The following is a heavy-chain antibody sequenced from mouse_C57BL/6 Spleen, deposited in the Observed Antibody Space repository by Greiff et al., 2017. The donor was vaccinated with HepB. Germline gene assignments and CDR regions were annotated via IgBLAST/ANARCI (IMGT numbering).Heavy chain of an antibody. CDR2: IHPNSGST. J-gene: IGHJ2*01. Sequence: QVQLQQPGAELVKPGASVKLSCKASGYTFTSYWMHWVKQRPGQGLEWIGMIHPNSGSTNYNEKFKSKATLTVDKSSSTACMQLSSLTSEDSAVYYCARSYSNYFDYWGQGTTLTVSS. D-gene: IGHD2-5*01. V-gene: IGHV1-64*01. CDR1: GYTFTSYW. CDR3: ARSYSNYFDY.